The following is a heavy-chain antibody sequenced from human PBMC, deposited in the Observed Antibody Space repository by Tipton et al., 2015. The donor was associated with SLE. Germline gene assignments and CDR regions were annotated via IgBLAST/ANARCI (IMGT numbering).Heavy chain of an antibody. D-gene: IGHD6-19*01. CDR1: GGSFSSYY. CDR2: IYYSGST. Sequence: TLSLTCAVYGGSFSSYYWGWIRQPPGKGLEWIGSIYYSGSTYYNPSLKSRVTISVDTSKNQFSLKLSSVTAADTAVYYCAREIAVAGTRWYFDYWGQGTLVTVSS. J-gene: IGHJ4*02. V-gene: IGHV4-39*07. CDR3: AREIAVAGTRWYFDY.